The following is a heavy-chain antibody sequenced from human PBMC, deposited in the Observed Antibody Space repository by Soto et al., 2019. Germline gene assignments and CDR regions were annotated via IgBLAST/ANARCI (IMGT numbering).Heavy chain of an antibody. J-gene: IGHJ4*02. D-gene: IGHD3-3*01. Sequence: QVQLVESGGGVVQPGRSLRLSCAASGFTFSSYGMHWVRQAPGKGLEWVAVIWYDGSNKYYADSVKGRFTISRDNSKNTLYLQMNSLRAEDTAVYYCAREQQEEDFWSGYYTYYFDYWGQGTLVTVSS. CDR2: IWYDGSNK. CDR3: AREQQEEDFWSGYYTYYFDY. V-gene: IGHV3-33*01. CDR1: GFTFSSYG.